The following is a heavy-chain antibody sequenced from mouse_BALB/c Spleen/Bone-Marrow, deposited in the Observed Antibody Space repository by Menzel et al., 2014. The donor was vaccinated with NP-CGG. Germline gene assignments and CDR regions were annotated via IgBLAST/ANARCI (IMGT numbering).Heavy chain of an antibody. V-gene: IGHV5-6*02. J-gene: IGHJ4*01. CDR1: GFTFSNYG. D-gene: IGHD2-3*01. Sequence: EVMLVESGGDSVKPGGSLKLSCAASGFTFSNYGMSWVRQTPDKRLEWVATISSGGSYTYYPDSVKGRFTISRDNAKNTLYLQMSSLKSEDTAMYYCARRDGGPMDYWGQGTSVTVSS. CDR2: ISSGGSYT. CDR3: ARRDGGPMDY.